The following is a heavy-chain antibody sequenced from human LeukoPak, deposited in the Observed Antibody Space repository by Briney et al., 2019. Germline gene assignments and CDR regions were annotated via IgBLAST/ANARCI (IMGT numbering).Heavy chain of an antibody. Sequence: SETLSLTCTVSGGSISSYYWSWIRQPPGKGLEWIGYIYYSGSTNYNPSLKSRVTISVDTSKNQFSLKLSSVTAADTAVYYCARVWESLYDFWSGSNYYYMDVWGKGTTVTVSS. CDR1: GGSISSYY. V-gene: IGHV4-59*01. CDR2: IYYSGST. D-gene: IGHD3-3*01. J-gene: IGHJ6*03. CDR3: ARVWESLYDFWSGSNYYYMDV.